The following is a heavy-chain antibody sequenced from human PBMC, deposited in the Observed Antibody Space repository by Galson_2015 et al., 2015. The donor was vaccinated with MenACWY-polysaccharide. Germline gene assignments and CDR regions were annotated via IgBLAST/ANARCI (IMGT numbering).Heavy chain of an antibody. Sequence: ATMSLACGVSHSSINSGYYWGWVRQPPGQALEWVGSTFHSGSLYQNPSLRGRVTMSVDTSTNHFSLVLTSVTAADTAVYYCTSGQLRWYPFDYWGQGRLVTVSA. CDR1: HSSINSGYY. CDR2: TFHSGSL. D-gene: IGHD6-13*01. J-gene: IGHJ4*02. V-gene: IGHV4-38-2*01. CDR3: TSGQLRWYPFDY.